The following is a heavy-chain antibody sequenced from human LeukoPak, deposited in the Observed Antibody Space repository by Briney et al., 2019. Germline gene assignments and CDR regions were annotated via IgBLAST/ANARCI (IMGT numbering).Heavy chain of an antibody. V-gene: IGHV1-24*01. D-gene: IGHD2-2*01. CDR3: ARIDIVVVPAGKGKGYYYYYMDV. CDR2: FDPEDGET. CDR1: GYTLTELS. Sequence: ASVKVSCKVSGYTLTELSMHWVRQAPGKGLEWMGGFDPEDGETIYAQKFQGRVTMTEDTSTDTAYMELSSLRSEDTAVYYCARIDIVVVPAGKGKGYYYYYMDVWGKGTTVTVSS. J-gene: IGHJ6*03.